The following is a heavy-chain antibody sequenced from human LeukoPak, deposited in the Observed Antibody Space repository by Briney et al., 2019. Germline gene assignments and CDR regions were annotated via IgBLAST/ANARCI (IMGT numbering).Heavy chain of an antibody. CDR3: AKNGPNVDTAMVNTDFDY. J-gene: IGHJ4*02. CDR2: ISGSGGST. D-gene: IGHD5-18*01. Sequence: GSLRLSCAASGFTFSSYAMSWVRQAPGKGLEWVSAISGSGGSTYYADSVKGRFTISRDNSKNTLYLQMNSLRAEDTAVYHCAKNGPNVDTAMVNTDFDYWGQGTLVTVSS. CDR1: GFTFSSYA. V-gene: IGHV3-23*01.